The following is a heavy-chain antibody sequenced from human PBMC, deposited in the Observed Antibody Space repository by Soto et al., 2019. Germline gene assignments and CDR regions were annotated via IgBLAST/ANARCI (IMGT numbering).Heavy chain of an antibody. J-gene: IGHJ4*02. D-gene: IGHD4-17*01. V-gene: IGHV1-69*02. CDR2: IIPILGIA. Sequence: QVQLVQSGAEVKKPGSSVKVSCKASGGTFSSYTISWVRQAPGQGLEWMGRIIPILGIANYAQKFQGRVTITADKSTSTAYMELSSLGSEDTAVYYCARTDGDYVPDYWGQGTLVTVSS. CDR1: GGTFSSYT. CDR3: ARTDGDYVPDY.